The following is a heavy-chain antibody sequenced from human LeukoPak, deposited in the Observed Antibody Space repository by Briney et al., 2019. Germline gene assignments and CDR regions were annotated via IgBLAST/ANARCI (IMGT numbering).Heavy chain of an antibody. CDR2: ISSSSSYI. D-gene: IGHD5-24*01. CDR1: GFTFSSYS. CDR3: ARDPSTMATTEISFDY. Sequence: PGGSLRLSCAASGFTFSSYSMNWVRQAPGKGLEWVSSISSSSSYIYYADSVKGRFTISRDNAKNSLYLQMNSLRAEDTAVYYCARDPSTMATTEISFDYWGQGTLVTVFS. V-gene: IGHV3-21*01. J-gene: IGHJ4*02.